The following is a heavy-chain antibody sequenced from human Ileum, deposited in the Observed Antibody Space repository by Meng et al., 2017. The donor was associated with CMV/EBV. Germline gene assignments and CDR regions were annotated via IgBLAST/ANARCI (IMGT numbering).Heavy chain of an antibody. J-gene: IGHJ5*02. CDR3: ARVSGLRSGDA. CDR1: GGSFSGYY. Sequence: SQTLSLTCAVYGGSFSGYYWSWIRQPPGKGLEWIGEINHSGYTTYNPSLKSRLSISRDTSKNQFALKLNSVTAADTAVYYCARVSGLRSGDAWGQGTLVTVSS. CDR2: INHSGYT. V-gene: IGHV4-34*01. D-gene: IGHD3-3*01.